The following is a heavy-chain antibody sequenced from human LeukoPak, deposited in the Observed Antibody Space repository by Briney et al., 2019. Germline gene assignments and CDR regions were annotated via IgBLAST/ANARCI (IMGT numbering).Heavy chain of an antibody. D-gene: IGHD5-12*01. J-gene: IGHJ4*02. V-gene: IGHV1-2*02. CDR3: VRRGDGYVYDY. CDR1: GYTFTGDF. Sequence: ASVNVSCKAFGYTFTGDFMHWGRHAPGQGLEWMGWINTNSGDTNYADKFQGRVTMTRDRSISTDYMDLSGLTSDDTAVYCCVRRGDGYVYDYWGQGTLVTVSS. CDR2: INTNSGDT.